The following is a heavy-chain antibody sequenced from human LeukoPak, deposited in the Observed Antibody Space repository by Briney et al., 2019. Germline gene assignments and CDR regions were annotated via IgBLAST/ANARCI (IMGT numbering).Heavy chain of an antibody. CDR3: ARHFYGSGTYYHFDY. J-gene: IGHJ4*02. Sequence: ASVKVSCKASGYSFPSYGISWVRQAPGQGPEWMGWLSPYNDNTNYAQKLQGRATLTTDTSTSTAYMELRSLRSDDTAVYYCARHFYGSGTYYHFDYWGQGTLVTVSS. CDR2: LSPYNDNT. CDR1: GYSFPSYG. D-gene: IGHD3-10*01. V-gene: IGHV1-18*01.